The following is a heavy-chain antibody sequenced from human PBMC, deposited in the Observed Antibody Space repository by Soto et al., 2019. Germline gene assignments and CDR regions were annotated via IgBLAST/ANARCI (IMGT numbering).Heavy chain of an antibody. CDR1: GFTISNYA. Sequence: EVQLVESGGGLVQPGGSLRLSCAASGFTISNYAVNWVRQAPGKGLEWVSYISSDSRYIYYGDSVKGRFTISRDNARNSVYLQMNSLRDEDAAGYYCARIKLVEFFFINVDVYDIDFWGQGTPVTVSS. CDR2: ISSDSRYI. V-gene: IGHV3-48*02. CDR3: ARIKLVEFFFINVDVYDIDF. D-gene: IGHD3-16*01. J-gene: IGHJ6*02.